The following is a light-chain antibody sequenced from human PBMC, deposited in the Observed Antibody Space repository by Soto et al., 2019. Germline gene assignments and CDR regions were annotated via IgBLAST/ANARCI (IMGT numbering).Light chain of an antibody. Sequence: IVLTQSPGTLSLSPGEIATLYFSASQSVISSYLAWYQQRPGQAPRLLIYGASSRATGIPDRFSGSGSGTDFTLTISSLQSEDFAVYFCQQYNNWRSYTFGQGTKVDIK. CDR2: GAS. V-gene: IGKV3-20*01. CDR3: QQYNNWRSYT. CDR1: QSVISSY. J-gene: IGKJ2*01.